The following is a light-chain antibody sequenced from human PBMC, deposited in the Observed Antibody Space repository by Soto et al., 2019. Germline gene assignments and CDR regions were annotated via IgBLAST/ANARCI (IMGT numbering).Light chain of an antibody. V-gene: IGKV3-20*01. CDR1: QSVSSSS. J-gene: IGKJ2*01. Sequence: EIVLTQSPGTLSLSPGERATLSCRASQSVSSSSLAWYQQKPGQAPRLLIYGASSRATGIPDRFSGSGSGTDFTLTISRLEPEDFAVYYCQQYGSSPPMYTFGQGTKLESK. CDR3: QQYGSSPPMYT. CDR2: GAS.